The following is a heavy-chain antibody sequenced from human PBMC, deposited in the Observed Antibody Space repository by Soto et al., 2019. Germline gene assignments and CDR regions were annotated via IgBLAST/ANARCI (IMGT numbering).Heavy chain of an antibody. D-gene: IGHD3-9*01. V-gene: IGHV3-48*02. CDR1: GFTFSSYS. J-gene: IGHJ4*02. CDR2: ISSSSTI. Sequence: GGPLRLSCAASGFTFSSYSMNWARQAPGKGLEWVSYISSSSTIYYADSVKGRFTISRDNAKNSLYLQMNSLRDEDTAVYYCARGGLVPLYYWGQGTLVTVSS. CDR3: ARGGLVPLYY.